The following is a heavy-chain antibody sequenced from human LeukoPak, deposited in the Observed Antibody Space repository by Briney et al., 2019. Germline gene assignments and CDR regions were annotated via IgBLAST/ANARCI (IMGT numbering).Heavy chain of an antibody. CDR2: ISSSSSYI. CDR3: ARDRRDFWSGYC. CDR1: GFTFSSYS. Sequence: GGSLRLSCAASGFTFSSYSMNWVSQAPGKGLEWVSSISSSSSYIYYADSVKGRFTISRDNAKNSLYLQMNSLRAEDTAVYYCARDRRDFWSGYCWGQGTLVTVSS. J-gene: IGHJ4*02. D-gene: IGHD3-3*01. V-gene: IGHV3-21*01.